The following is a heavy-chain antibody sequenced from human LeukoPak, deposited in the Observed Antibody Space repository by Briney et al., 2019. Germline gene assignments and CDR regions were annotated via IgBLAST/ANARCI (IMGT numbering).Heavy chain of an antibody. D-gene: IGHD3-9*01. CDR2: IHYSGST. CDR1: GGSISSSSYY. V-gene: IGHV4-39*01. Sequence: KASETLSLTCTVSGGSISSSSYYWGWLRQPPGKGLEWIGGIHYSGSTYYNSSLKSRVTISVTSVDTSKKQFSLKLTSVIAADTAVYYCARGKELIDFYDSTVYYQVQFPYYFDSWGQGTLVTVSS. J-gene: IGHJ4*02. CDR3: ARGKELIDFYDSTVYYQVQFPYYFDS.